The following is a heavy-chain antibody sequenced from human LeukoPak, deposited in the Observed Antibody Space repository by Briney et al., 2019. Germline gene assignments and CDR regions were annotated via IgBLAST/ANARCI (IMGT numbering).Heavy chain of an antibody. CDR1: GGSISSYY. V-gene: IGHV4-59*08. D-gene: IGHD1-26*01. CDR3: ARLGGSHSPHGY. J-gene: IGHJ4*02. Sequence: PSETLSLTCTVPGGSISSYYWSWVRQTPGKGLEWIGYISYSGNTNYNPSLKSRVTISLDTSKNQFSLNLTSVTAADTAVYYCARLGGSHSPHGYWGQGTLVTVSS. CDR2: ISYSGNT.